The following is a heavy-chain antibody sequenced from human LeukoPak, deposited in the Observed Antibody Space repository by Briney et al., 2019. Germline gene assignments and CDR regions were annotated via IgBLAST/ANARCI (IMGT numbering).Heavy chain of an antibody. V-gene: IGHV3-33*01. Sequence: PPGGSLRLSCAASGFNFSSFVMHWVRQAPGKGLEWVAVIWYDGSNKYYADSVKGRFTISRDNSKNTLYLQMNSLRAEDTAVYYCARGPSAYPKCSDYWGQGTLVTVSS. D-gene: IGHD5-12*01. J-gene: IGHJ4*02. CDR2: IWYDGSNK. CDR3: ARGPSAYPKCSDY. CDR1: GFNFSSFV.